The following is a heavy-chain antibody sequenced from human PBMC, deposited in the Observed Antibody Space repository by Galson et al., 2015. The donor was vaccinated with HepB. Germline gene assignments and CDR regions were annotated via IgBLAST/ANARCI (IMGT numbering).Heavy chain of an antibody. V-gene: IGHV3-11*01. D-gene: IGHD6-19*01. J-gene: IGHJ4*02. CDR1: GFTFSDYY. Sequence: SLRLSCAASGFTFSDYYMSWIRQAPGKGLEWVSYISSSGSTIYYADSVKGRFTISRDNAKNSLYLQMNSLRAEDTAVYYCARDRKYSSGWYSGDYWGQGTLVTVSS. CDR2: ISSSGSTI. CDR3: ARDRKYSSGWYSGDY.